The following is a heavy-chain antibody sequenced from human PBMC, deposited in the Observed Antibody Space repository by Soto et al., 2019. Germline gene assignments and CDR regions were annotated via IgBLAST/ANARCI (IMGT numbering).Heavy chain of an antibody. V-gene: IGHV3-23*01. Sequence: VGSLRLSCAASGCIFSSYAMSWVRQAPGKGLEWVSAMSGSGDSTYYADSVKGRFTISRDNSKNMLYLQMNSLRTEDTALYYCAKVRSTVVVAAANYWGQGTLLTASS. D-gene: IGHD2-15*01. J-gene: IGHJ4*02. CDR1: GCIFSSYA. CDR2: MSGSGDST. CDR3: AKVRSTVVVAAANY.